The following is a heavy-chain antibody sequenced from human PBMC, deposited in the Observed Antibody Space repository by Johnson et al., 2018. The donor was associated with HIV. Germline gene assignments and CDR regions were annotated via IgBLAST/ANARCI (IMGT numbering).Heavy chain of an antibody. CDR1: GFTFDDYD. D-gene: IGHD2-15*01. CDR3: TKLVGYCSGGGCYTPGDI. CDR2: INWNGDNT. Sequence: VQLVESGGGVVRPGGSLRLSCAASGFTFDDYDMNWVRQAPGKGLEWVSGINWNGDNTGYGDSVKGRFTISRDDSQNTAYLQMNRLKTEDTAVYYCTKLVGYCSGGGCYTPGDIWGQGTMVTVSS. J-gene: IGHJ3*02. V-gene: IGHV3-20*04.